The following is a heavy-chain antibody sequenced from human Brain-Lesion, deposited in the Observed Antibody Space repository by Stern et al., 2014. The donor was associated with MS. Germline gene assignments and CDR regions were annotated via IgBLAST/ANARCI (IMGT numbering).Heavy chain of an antibody. V-gene: IGHV4-4*02. D-gene: IGHD6-13*01. CDR3: ARFPASRPHVFDS. Sequence: KESGPGLVKPSGTLSLTCAVSGGSISSSNWWSWVRQSPGKGLEWIGESDHSGSTIYNPSLKRRVTVSVDKSQNRVSLNLRFVPAADTAVYFCARFPASRPHVFDSWGQGTLVTVSS. J-gene: IGHJ4*02. CDR2: SDHSGST. CDR1: GGSISSSNW.